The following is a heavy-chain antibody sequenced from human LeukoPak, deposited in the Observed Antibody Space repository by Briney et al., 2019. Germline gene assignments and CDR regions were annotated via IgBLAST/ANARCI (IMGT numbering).Heavy chain of an antibody. V-gene: IGHV5-51*01. D-gene: IGHD5-24*01. Sequence: SGESLKIPCKGSGYSFTGYWIGWVRQMPGKGLEWMGIIYPGDSDTGYSPSFQGQVTISADKSISTAYLQWSSLKASDTAMYYCARPGGVEMATILVYWGQGTLVTVSS. CDR2: IYPGDSDT. CDR1: GYSFTGYW. CDR3: ARPGGVEMATILVY. J-gene: IGHJ4*02.